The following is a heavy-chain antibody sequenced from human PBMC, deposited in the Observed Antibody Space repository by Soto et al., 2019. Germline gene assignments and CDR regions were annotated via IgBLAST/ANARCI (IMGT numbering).Heavy chain of an antibody. Sequence: SVKVSCKASGGTFSSYAISWVRQAPGQGLEWMGGIIPIFGTANYAQKFQGRVTITADESTSTAYMELSSLRSEDTAVYYCARDPDYYDSSGPMYNWFDPWGQGTLVTVPQ. CDR3: ARDPDYYDSSGPMYNWFDP. V-gene: IGHV1-69*13. J-gene: IGHJ5*02. D-gene: IGHD3-22*01. CDR1: GGTFSSYA. CDR2: IIPIFGTA.